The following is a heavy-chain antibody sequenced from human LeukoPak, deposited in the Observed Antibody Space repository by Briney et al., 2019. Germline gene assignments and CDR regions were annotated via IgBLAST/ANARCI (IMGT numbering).Heavy chain of an antibody. D-gene: IGHD5-18*01. V-gene: IGHV3-30*04. Sequence: GGSLRLSCAASGFTFSSYAMHWVRQAPGKGLEWVAVISYDGSNKYYADSVKGRFTISRDNSKNMLYLQMNSLRAEDTAVYYCARGGYSYGTGEFGDYWGQGTLVTVSS. CDR1: GFTFSSYA. CDR3: ARGGYSYGTGEFGDY. J-gene: IGHJ4*02. CDR2: ISYDGSNK.